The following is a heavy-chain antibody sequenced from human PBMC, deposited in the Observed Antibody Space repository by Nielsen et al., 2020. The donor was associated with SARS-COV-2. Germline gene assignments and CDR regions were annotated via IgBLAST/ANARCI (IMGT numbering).Heavy chain of an antibody. CDR3: ARATYYDILTGFHDYYFDY. V-gene: IGHV3-53*04. CDR1: GFTVSSNY. CDR2: VYSGDTT. Sequence: GESLKISCAASGFTVSSNYMSWVRQAPGKGLEWVSIVYSGDTTYYADSVKGRFTISRHDSKNTLYLQMNSLRAEDTAVYYCARATYYDILTGFHDYYFDYWGQGTLVTVSS. D-gene: IGHD3-9*01. J-gene: IGHJ4*02.